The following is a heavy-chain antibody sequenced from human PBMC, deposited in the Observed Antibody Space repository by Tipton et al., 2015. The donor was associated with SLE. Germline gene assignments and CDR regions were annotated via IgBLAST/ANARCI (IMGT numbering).Heavy chain of an antibody. J-gene: IGHJ4*02. Sequence: LRLSCTVSGGSVSSGSYYWSWIRQPPGKGLEWIGYIYYSGSTYYNPSLKSRVTISVDTSKNQFSLKLSSVTAADTAVYYCASIAAAGTTFDYWGQGSLVTVSS. CDR3: ASIAAAGTTFDY. CDR1: GGSVSSGSYY. CDR2: IYYSGST. D-gene: IGHD6-13*01. V-gene: IGHV4-61*01.